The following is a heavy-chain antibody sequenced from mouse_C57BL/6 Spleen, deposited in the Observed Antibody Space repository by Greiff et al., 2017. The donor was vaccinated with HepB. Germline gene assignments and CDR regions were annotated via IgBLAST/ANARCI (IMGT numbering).Heavy chain of an antibody. D-gene: IGHD1-1*01. CDR2: ISYDGSN. Sequence: EVQLQESGPGLVKPSQSLSLTCSVTGYSITSGYYWNWIRQFPGNKLEWMGYISYDGSNNYNPSLKNRISITRDTSKNQFFLKLNSVTTEDTATYYCARDSHYYGSSSGFAYWGQGTLVTVSA. J-gene: IGHJ3*01. CDR3: ARDSHYYGSSSGFAY. CDR1: GYSITSGYY. V-gene: IGHV3-6*01.